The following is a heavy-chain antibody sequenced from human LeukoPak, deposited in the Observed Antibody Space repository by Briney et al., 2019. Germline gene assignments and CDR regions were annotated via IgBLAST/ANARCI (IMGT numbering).Heavy chain of an antibody. CDR1: GFTFSNYG. V-gene: IGHV3-33*01. Sequence: GGSLRLSCAGSGFTFSNYGMHWVRQAPGKGLEWVAVIWYEGTNKYYADSVKGRFTISRDNSKNTLYLQMDSLGAEDTAMYYCARQGGLGNYATGSWFDPWGQGTLVTVSS. CDR3: ARQGGLGNYATGSWFDP. D-gene: IGHD1-7*01. CDR2: IWYEGTNK. J-gene: IGHJ5*02.